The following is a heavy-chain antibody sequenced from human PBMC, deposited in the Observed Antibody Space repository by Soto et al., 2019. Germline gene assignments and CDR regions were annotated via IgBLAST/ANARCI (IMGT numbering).Heavy chain of an antibody. CDR1: GFTFSSYA. J-gene: IGHJ6*02. CDR3: ARDRLSYYYYYGMDV. V-gene: IGHV3-30-3*01. Sequence: QVQLVESGGGVVQPGRSLRLSCAASGFTFSSYAMHWVRQAPGKGLEWVAVISYDGSNKYYADSVKGRFTISRDNSKNTLYLPMNSLRAEDTAVYYCARDRLSYYYYYGMDVWGQGTTVTVSS. CDR2: ISYDGSNK.